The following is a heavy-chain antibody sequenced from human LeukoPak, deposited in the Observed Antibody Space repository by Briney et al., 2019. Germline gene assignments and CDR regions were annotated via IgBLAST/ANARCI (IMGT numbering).Heavy chain of an antibody. Sequence: ASVKVSCKASGGTFSSYAISWVRQAPGQGLEWMGGIVPIFGTANYAQKFQGRVTITTDESTSTAYMELSSLRSEDTAVYYCARDRLWSGNFGYYYYYMDVWGKGTTVTVSS. J-gene: IGHJ6*03. CDR1: GGTFSSYA. CDR3: ARDRLWSGNFGYYYYYMDV. D-gene: IGHD3-3*01. CDR2: IVPIFGTA. V-gene: IGHV1-69*05.